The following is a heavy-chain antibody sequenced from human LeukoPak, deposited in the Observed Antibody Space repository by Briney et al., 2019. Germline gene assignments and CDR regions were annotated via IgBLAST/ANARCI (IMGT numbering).Heavy chain of an antibody. J-gene: IGHJ4*02. V-gene: IGHV3-15*01. CDR2: IKTKADGWTT. CDR3: TTITMVSHFDH. D-gene: IGHD3-10*01. CDR1: GFTFNNAW. Sequence: GGSFRLSCAASGFTFNNAWMSWVRQAPGKGLEWIRRIKTKADGWTTDYAAPVNGRFTISRDGSKSTLYLEMNSLTTEDTAVYWCTTITMVSHFDHWGQGTLVTVSS.